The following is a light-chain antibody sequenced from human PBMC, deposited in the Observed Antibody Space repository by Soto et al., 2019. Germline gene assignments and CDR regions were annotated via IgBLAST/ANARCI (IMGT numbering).Light chain of an antibody. CDR1: ESVSYSY. Sequence: EIFLTQSPATMSLSPWERATLSWRASESVSYSYVAWYQQKGGLAPRLLIHDASTRASGIPDRFSGSGSGTDFTLTISRLDPEDFAVYYCRQYGRSLEFAVGGGTKVDIK. CDR2: DAS. J-gene: IGKJ4*01. V-gene: IGKV3D-20*01. CDR3: RQYGRSLEFA.